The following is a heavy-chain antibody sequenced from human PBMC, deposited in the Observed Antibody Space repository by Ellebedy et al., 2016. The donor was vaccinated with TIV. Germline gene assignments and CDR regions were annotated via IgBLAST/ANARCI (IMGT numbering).Heavy chain of an antibody. J-gene: IGHJ5*02. Sequence: GESLKISCKGSGYSFTSYWIGWVRQMPGKGLEWMGIIYPGDSDTRYSPSFQGQVTISADKSISTAYLQWSSLKASDTAMYYCARRGNTQLRVGGNWFDPWGQGTLVTVSS. CDR3: ARRGNTQLRVGGNWFDP. D-gene: IGHD5-18*01. CDR2: IYPGDSDT. V-gene: IGHV5-51*01. CDR1: GYSFTSYW.